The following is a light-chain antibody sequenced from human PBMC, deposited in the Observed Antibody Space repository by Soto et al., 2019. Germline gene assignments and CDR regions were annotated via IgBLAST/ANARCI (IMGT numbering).Light chain of an antibody. J-gene: IGKJ2*03. CDR1: QGISSF. CDR3: QQVNSSPYS. V-gene: IGKV1-9*01. Sequence: DIQLTQSPSFLSASVGDRVTITCRASQGISSFLAWYQQRPGKAPKLQIYAASTLQSGVPSRFSGGASGTEFCLTLRSLLPVDFTTYYGQQVNSSPYSFGQGDKLVIK. CDR2: AAS.